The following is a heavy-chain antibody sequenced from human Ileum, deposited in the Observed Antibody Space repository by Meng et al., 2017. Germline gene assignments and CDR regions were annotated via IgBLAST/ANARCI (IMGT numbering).Heavy chain of an antibody. CDR2: IKSEIDGGTT. D-gene: IGHD3-22*01. Sequence: GGSLRLSCAASGFTFTYAWMTWVRQAPGKGLEWIGRIKSEIDGGTTDYDARVKGRFTISRDDSKNTMYLQMNSLKTEDTAVYYCTTLSLGGYFDLKNWGQGTRVTVSS. J-gene: IGHJ4*02. CDR1: GFTFTYAW. V-gene: IGHV3-15*01. CDR3: TTLSLGGYFDLKN.